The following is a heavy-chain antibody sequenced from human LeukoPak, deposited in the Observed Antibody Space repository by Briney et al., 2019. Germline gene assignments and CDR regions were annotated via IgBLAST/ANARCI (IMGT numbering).Heavy chain of an antibody. CDR2: ISGNGDTT. CDR3: ARYSGSYHTYFDS. CDR1: GFTFSTYA. Sequence: AGSLRLSCSASGFTFSTYAMHWVRQAPGKGLEYVSVISGNGDTTYYADSVRGRFTISRDNSKNTLYLQMSSLRVEDTAVYYCARYSGSYHTYFDSWGQGTLVTVSS. V-gene: IGHV3-64D*09. D-gene: IGHD1-26*01. J-gene: IGHJ4*02.